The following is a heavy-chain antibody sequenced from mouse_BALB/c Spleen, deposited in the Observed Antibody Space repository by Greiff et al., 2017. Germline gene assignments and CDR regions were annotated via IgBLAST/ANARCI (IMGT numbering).Heavy chain of an antibody. CDR1: GFTFSSYA. V-gene: IGHV5-6-5*01. CDR2: ISSGGST. CDR3: AKDGGDGYAAY. D-gene: IGHD2-3*01. Sequence: EVNLVESGGGLVKPGGSLKFSCAASGFTFSSYAMSWVRQTPEKRLEWVASISSGGSTYYPDSVKGRFTISRDNARNILYLQMSSLRSEDTAMYYCAKDGGDGYAAYWGQGTLVTVSA. J-gene: IGHJ3*01.